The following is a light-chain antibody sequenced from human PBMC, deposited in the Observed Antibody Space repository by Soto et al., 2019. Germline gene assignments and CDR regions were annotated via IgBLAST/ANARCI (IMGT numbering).Light chain of an antibody. V-gene: IGLV1-44*01. CDR1: SSNIGSNT. CDR2: SNN. J-gene: IGLJ1*01. Sequence: QAVVTQPPSASGTPGQRVTISCSGSSSNIGSNTVSWYQQFPGTAPKLLIHSNNERPSGVPDRFSGSKSGTSASLAISGLQSEDEADYYCAAWDDSLNAYVFGTATKLTVL. CDR3: AAWDDSLNAYV.